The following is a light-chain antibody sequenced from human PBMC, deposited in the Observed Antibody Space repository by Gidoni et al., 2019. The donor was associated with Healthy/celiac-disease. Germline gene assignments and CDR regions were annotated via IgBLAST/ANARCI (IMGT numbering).Light chain of an antibody. CDR3: QQRSNWPLT. V-gene: IGKV3-11*01. CDR2: DAS. CDR1: QSVSSY. Sequence: EIVLTQSPAPLSLSPGERATLSCRASQSVSSYLAWYQQKPGQAPRLLIYDASNRATGIPARFSGSGSGTDFTLTISSLEPEYFAVYYCQQRSNWPLTFGGXTKVEIK. J-gene: IGKJ4*01.